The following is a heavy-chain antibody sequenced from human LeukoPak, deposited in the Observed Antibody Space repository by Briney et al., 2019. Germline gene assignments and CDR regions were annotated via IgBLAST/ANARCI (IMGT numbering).Heavy chain of an antibody. J-gene: IGHJ4*02. Sequence: PGGSLRLSCVASGFTFSTYWMSWVRQPPGKGLEWVANIKNDGSEKYYVDSVKGRFTISRDNAKNSLYLQMNSLRAEDTALYYCAREDEWELAYYFDYWGQGTLVTVSS. CDR3: AREDEWELAYYFDY. V-gene: IGHV3-7*03. D-gene: IGHD1-26*01. CDR2: IKNDGSEK. CDR1: GFTFSTYW.